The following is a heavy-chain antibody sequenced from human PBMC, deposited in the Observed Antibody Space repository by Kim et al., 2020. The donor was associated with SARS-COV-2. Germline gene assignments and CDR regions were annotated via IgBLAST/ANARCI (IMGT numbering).Heavy chain of an antibody. CDR2: IYYSGST. D-gene: IGHD6-19*01. J-gene: IGHJ4*02. CDR1: GGSISSYY. V-gene: IGHV4-59*01. Sequence: SETLSLTCTVSGGSISSYYWSWIRQPPGKGLEWIGYIYYSGSTNYNPSLKSRVTISVDTSKNQFSLKLSSVTAADTAVYYCARNGYSSGWWGYWGQGTLVTVSS. CDR3: ARNGYSSGWWGY.